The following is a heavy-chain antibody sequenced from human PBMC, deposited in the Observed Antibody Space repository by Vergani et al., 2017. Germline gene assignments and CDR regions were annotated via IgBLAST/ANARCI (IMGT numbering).Heavy chain of an antibody. V-gene: IGHV1-18*01. CDR1: GYTFTSYG. Sequence: QVQLVQSGAEVKKPGASVKVSCKASGYTFTSYGISWVRQAPGQGLEWMGWISAYNGNTNYAQKLQGRVTMTTDTSTSTAYMELRSLRSDDTAVYYCARGGRETYYDYVWGSSTDGMDVWGQGTTVTVSS. CDR3: ARGGRETYYDYVWGSSTDGMDV. J-gene: IGHJ6*02. CDR2: ISAYNGNT. D-gene: IGHD3-16*01.